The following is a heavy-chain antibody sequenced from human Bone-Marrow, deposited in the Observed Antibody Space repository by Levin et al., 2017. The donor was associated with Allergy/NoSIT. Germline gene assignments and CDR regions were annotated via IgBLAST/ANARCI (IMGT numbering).Heavy chain of an antibody. V-gene: IGHV2-5*02. CDR3: ARQTGTTPSN. CDR2: IYWDGDK. CDR1: GFSLSTSGVG. J-gene: IGHJ4*02. D-gene: IGHD1-7*01. Sequence: SGPTLVKPTQTLTLTCTFSGFSLSTSGVGVGWIRQPPGAALEWLALIYWDGDKRYTPSLKSRLTIAETTSKNQVVLTMTNMAPEDTATYYCARQTGTTPSNWGQGTLVTVSS.